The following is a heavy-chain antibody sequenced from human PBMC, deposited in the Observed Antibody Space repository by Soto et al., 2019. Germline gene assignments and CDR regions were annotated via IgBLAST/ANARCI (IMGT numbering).Heavy chain of an antibody. CDR3: ARHVGRHNSYYLDTAMVTFDY. V-gene: IGHV4-39*01. CDR2: IYYSGST. J-gene: IGHJ4*02. D-gene: IGHD5-18*01. Sequence: QLQLQESGPGLVKPSETLSLTCTVSGGSISSSSYYWGWIRQPPGKGLEWIGSIYYSGSTYYNPSLKSRVTISVDTSKNQFSLKLSSVTAADTAVYYCARHVGRHNSYYLDTAMVTFDYWGQGTLVTVSS. CDR1: GGSISSSSYY.